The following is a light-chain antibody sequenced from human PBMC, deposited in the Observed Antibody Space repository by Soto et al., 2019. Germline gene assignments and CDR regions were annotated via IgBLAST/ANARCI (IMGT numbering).Light chain of an antibody. CDR2: VAT. CDR3: QQSYNAPIT. Sequence: DIQMAPPPSSLSASVGDRVTITCRASQNIINYLNWYQQKPGKAPQLLIYVATRLESGVPSRFSGSGSGTDFTLTISSLQPEDFATYYCQQSYNAPITFGQGTRLEI. V-gene: IGKV1-39*01. CDR1: QNIINY. J-gene: IGKJ5*01.